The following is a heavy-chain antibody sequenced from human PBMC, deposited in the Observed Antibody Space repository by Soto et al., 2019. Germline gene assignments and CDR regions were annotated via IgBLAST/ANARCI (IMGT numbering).Heavy chain of an antibody. CDR1: GYTFTGYY. CDR3: ARDRGTTRDGMDV. V-gene: IGHV1-18*04. J-gene: IGHJ6*02. D-gene: IGHD1-7*01. Sequence: ASVKVSCKASGYTFTGYYMHWVRQAPGQGLEWMGWISAYNGNTNYAQKLQGRVTMTTDTSTSTAYMELRSLRSDDTAVYYCARDRGTTRDGMDVWGQGTTATVSS. CDR2: ISAYNGNT.